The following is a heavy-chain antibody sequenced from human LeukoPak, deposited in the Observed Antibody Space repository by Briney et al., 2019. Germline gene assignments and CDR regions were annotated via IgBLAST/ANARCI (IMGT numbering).Heavy chain of an antibody. D-gene: IGHD2-15*01. CDR2: INPNSGGT. CDR3: ARDYESVVVVAAKWYFDY. V-gene: IGHV1-2*02. CDR1: GYTCTGYY. J-gene: IGHJ4*02. Sequence: GASVNVSCKASGYTCTGYYMDWVRQAPGQGLEWMGWINPNSGGTNYAQKFQGRVTMTRDTSISTAYMELSSLRSDDTAVYYCARDYESVVVVAAKWYFDYWGQGTLVTVSS.